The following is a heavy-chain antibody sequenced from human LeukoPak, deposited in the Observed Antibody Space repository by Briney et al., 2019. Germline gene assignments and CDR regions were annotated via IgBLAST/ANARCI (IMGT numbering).Heavy chain of an antibody. V-gene: IGHV1-46*01. J-gene: IGHJ3*02. CDR1: GGTFSSYA. Sequence: GASVKVSCKASGGTFSSYAISWVRQAPGQGLEWMGIINPSGGSTSYAQKFQGRVTMTRDMSTSTVYMELSSLRSEDTAVYYCARDRGMVTGVAFDIWGQGTMVTVSS. CDR3: ARDRGMVTGVAFDI. D-gene: IGHD5-18*01. CDR2: INPSGGST.